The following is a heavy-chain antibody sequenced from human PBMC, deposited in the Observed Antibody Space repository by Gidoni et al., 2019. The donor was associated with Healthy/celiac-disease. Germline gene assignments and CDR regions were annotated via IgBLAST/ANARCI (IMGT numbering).Heavy chain of an antibody. J-gene: IGHJ5*02. Sequence: QVQLVESGGGVVQPGRSLRLSCAASGFTFSSYGMHWVRQAPGKGLEWVAVISYDGSNKYYADSVKGRFTISRDNSKNTLYLQMNSLRAEDTAVYYCAKESPQGWFDPWGQGTLVTVSS. V-gene: IGHV3-30*18. CDR2: ISYDGSNK. CDR3: AKESPQGWFDP. CDR1: GFTFSSYG.